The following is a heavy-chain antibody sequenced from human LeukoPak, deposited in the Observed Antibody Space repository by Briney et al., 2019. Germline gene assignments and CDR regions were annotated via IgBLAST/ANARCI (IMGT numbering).Heavy chain of an antibody. D-gene: IGHD3-9*01. Sequence: SETLSLTCTVSGGSISSYYWSWIRQPAGKGLEWIGRIYTSGSTNYNPSLKSRVTMSVDTSKNQFSLKLSSVTAAATAVYYCARDRANFGYFDWLEDDGMDVWGQGTTVTVSS. CDR1: GGSISSYY. J-gene: IGHJ6*02. V-gene: IGHV4-4*07. CDR3: ARDRANFGYFDWLEDDGMDV. CDR2: IYTSGST.